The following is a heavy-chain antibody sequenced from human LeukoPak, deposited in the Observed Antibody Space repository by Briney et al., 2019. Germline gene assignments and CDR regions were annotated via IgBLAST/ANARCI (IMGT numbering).Heavy chain of an antibody. D-gene: IGHD3-9*01. J-gene: IGHJ4*02. CDR2: IYPGDSDT. CDR1: GYSFTSYW. Sequence: GESLKISCKGSGYSFTSYWIGWVRQMPGKGLEWMGIIYPGDSDTRYSPSFQGQVTISADKSISTAYLQWSSLKASDTAMYYCARIVLRYFDWLHPGDYWGQGTLVTVSS. V-gene: IGHV5-51*01. CDR3: ARIVLRYFDWLHPGDY.